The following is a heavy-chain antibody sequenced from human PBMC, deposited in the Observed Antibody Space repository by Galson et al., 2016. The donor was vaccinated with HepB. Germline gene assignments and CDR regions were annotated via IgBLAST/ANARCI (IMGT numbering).Heavy chain of an antibody. J-gene: IGHJ4*02. CDR3: ARSRQVGYTFASGRRPYTLDWFLDK. Sequence: SETLSLTCAVYGGSLPAGYSWNWIRQPPGRGLEWIGEVNYSGNTDYNSSLKSRVTISIGTSKEQFSLSLVSLTAADTGVYFCARSRQVGYTFASGRRPYTLDWFLDKWGQGTLVTVSS. V-gene: IGHV4-34*01. CDR1: GGSLPAGYS. CDR2: VNYSGNT. D-gene: IGHD3-9*01.